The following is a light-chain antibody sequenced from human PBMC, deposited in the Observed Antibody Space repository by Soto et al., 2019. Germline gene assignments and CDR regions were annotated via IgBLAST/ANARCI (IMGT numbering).Light chain of an antibody. V-gene: IGKV3-15*01. J-gene: IGKJ1*01. CDR2: SAY. CDR1: QSVSNN. Sequence: TVMTQSPATLSFSPGEGATLCCRASQSVSNNLAWYHQKPGQANRLIIYSAYIRATGIPARFSGSGSGTEFTLTIRSMQSEDFAVYYCKKYYNWHRKFGNGTKVDIK. CDR3: KKYYNWHRK.